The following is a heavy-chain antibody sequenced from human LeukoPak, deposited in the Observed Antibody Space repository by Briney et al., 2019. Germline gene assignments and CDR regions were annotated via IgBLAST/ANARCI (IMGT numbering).Heavy chain of an antibody. CDR3: ARRVTVGSFFDY. CDR1: GGSISSSSYY. D-gene: IGHD2-21*02. V-gene: IGHV4-39*01. J-gene: IGHJ4*02. Sequence: PSETLSLTCTVSGGSISSSSYYWGWIRQPPGKGLEWIGGIYYSGSTYYNPSLKSRVTISVDTSKNQFSLKLSSVTAADTAVYYCARRVTVGSFFDYWGQGTLVTVSS. CDR2: IYYSGST.